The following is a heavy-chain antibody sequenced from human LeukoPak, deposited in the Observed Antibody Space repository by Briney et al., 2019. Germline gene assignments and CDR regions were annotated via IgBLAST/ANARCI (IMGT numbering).Heavy chain of an antibody. CDR3: AKDVTAAGTNWFDP. CDR2: ISGDGGGT. CDR1: GFTFSSYA. D-gene: IGHD6-13*01. V-gene: IGHV3-23*01. Sequence: GGSLRLSCVVSGFTFSSYAMSWVRQAPGKGLEWVSGISGDGGGTFYADSVKGRFTISRDNSKNFLYLQMNSLRAEDTAVYYCAKDVTAAGTNWFDPWGQGTLVTVSS. J-gene: IGHJ5*02.